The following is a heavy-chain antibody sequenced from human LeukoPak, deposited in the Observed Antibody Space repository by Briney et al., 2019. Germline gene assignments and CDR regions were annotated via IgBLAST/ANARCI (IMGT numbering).Heavy chain of an antibody. D-gene: IGHD2-15*01. Sequence: SVKVSCTASGGTFSSYAISWVRQAPGQGLERMGGIIPIFGTANYAQKFQGRVTITADESTSTAYMELSSLRSEDTAVYYCAREIVVVVAATEDYYYYYGMDVWGQGTTVTVSS. V-gene: IGHV1-69*13. CDR2: IIPIFGTA. CDR1: GGTFSSYA. J-gene: IGHJ6*02. CDR3: AREIVVVVAATEDYYYYYGMDV.